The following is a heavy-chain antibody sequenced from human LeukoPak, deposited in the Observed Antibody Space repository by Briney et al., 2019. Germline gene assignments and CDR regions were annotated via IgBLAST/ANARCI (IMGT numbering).Heavy chain of an antibody. J-gene: IGHJ6*03. CDR2: FDPEDGET. V-gene: IGHV1-24*01. D-gene: IGHD4-11*01. CDR1: GYTLTELS. CDR3: ATASNPKYYYYYYMDA. Sequence: GASVKVSCKVSGYTLTELSMHWVRQAPGKGLEWMGGFDPEDGETIYAQKFQGRVTMTEDTSTDTAYMELSSLRSEDTAVYYCATASNPKYYYYYYMDAWGKGTTVTVSS.